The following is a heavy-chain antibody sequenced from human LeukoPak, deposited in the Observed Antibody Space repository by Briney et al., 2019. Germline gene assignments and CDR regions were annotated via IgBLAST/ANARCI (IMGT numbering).Heavy chain of an antibody. CDR3: AREDTAMVTYDY. D-gene: IGHD5-18*01. V-gene: IGHV4-61*02. CDR2: IYTSGST. J-gene: IGHJ4*02. Sequence: ASETLSLTCTVPGGSISSGSYYWSWIRPPAGKGLEWIGRIYTSGSTNYNPSLKSRVTMSVDTSKNQFSLKLSSVTAADTAVYYCAREDTAMVTYDYWGQGTLVTVSS. CDR1: GGSISSGSYY.